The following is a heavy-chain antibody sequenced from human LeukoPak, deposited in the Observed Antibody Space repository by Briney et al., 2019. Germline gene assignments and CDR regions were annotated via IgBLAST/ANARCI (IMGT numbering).Heavy chain of an antibody. CDR2: IWYDGSNK. CDR3: ARSITMVRGVIMNWFDP. J-gene: IGHJ5*02. V-gene: IGHV3-33*01. CDR1: GFTFSSYG. D-gene: IGHD3-10*01. Sequence: GGSLRLSCAASGFTFSSYGVHWVRQAPGKGLEWVAVIWYDGSNKYYADSVKGRFTISRDNSKNTLYLQMNSLRAEDTAVYYCARSITMVRGVIMNWFDPWGQGTLVTVSS.